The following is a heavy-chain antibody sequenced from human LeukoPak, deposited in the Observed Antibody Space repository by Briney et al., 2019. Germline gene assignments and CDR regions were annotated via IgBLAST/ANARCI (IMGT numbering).Heavy chain of an antibody. Sequence: PSETLSLTCTVSGGSISSYYWSWIRQPPGKGLEWIGYIYYSGSTNSNPSLKSRVTISVDTSKNQFSLKLSSVTAADTAVYYCARAEDFAGLDYWGQGTLVTVSS. CDR2: IYYSGST. CDR1: GGSISSYY. CDR3: ARAEDFAGLDY. J-gene: IGHJ4*02. D-gene: IGHD2-15*01. V-gene: IGHV4-59*01.